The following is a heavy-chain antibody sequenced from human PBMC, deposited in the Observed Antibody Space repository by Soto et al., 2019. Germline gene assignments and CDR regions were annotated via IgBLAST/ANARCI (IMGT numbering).Heavy chain of an antibody. J-gene: IGHJ3*02. D-gene: IGHD2-15*01. CDR3: AREWDLKAVVTGGAFDI. CDR1: GFTFSSYA. CDR2: ISYDGSNK. V-gene: IGHV3-30-3*01. Sequence: QVPLVESGGGVVQPGRSLRLSCAASGFTFSSYAMHWVRQAPGKGLEWVAVISYDGSNKYYADSVKGRFTISRDNSTNTLYLQMNSLRSEDTAVYYCAREWDLKAVVTGGAFDIWGQGTMVTVSS.